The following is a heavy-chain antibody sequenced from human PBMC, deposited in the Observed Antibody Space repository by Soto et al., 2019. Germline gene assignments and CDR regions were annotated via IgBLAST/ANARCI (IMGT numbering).Heavy chain of an antibody. CDR3: AKGLTYYYDSSGYPDAFDI. Sequence: GGSLRLSCAASGFTFSTYAMYWVRQAPGKGLEWVSVISSSGGSTYYADSVKGRFTISRDNSKNTLYLQMNSLRAEDTAVYYCAKGLTYYYDSSGYPDAFDIWGQGTMVTVSS. J-gene: IGHJ3*02. V-gene: IGHV3-23*01. CDR2: ISSSGGST. D-gene: IGHD3-22*01. CDR1: GFTFSTYA.